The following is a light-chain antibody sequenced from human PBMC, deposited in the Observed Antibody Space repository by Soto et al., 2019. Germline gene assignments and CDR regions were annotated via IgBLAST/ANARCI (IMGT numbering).Light chain of an antibody. CDR2: GAS. Sequence: DIVMTQSPATLSVSPGERATLSCRASQSIRTNLAWYQQKPGQAPRLLIFGASTRAIAIPARFSGSGSGTEFTLTISSLQSEDFAVYYCQHYNERPLTFGGGTKVEIK. J-gene: IGKJ4*01. CDR1: QSIRTN. CDR3: QHYNERPLT. V-gene: IGKV3-15*01.